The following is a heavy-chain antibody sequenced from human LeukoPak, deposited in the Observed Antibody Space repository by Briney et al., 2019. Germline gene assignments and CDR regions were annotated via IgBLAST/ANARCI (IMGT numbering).Heavy chain of an antibody. CDR3: ARVNIVAGWFDP. CDR1: GGSFSGYY. V-gene: IGHV4-34*01. D-gene: IGHD6-13*01. J-gene: IGHJ5*02. CDR2: INHSGST. Sequence: SETLPLTCAVYGGSFSGYYWSWIRQPPGKGLEWIGEINHSGSTNYNPSLKSRVTISVDTSKNHFSLKLSSVTAADTAVYYCARVNIVAGWFDPWGQGTPVTVSS.